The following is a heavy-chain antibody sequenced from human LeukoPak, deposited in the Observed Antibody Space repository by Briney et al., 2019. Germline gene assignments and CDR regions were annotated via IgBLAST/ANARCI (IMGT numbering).Heavy chain of an antibody. D-gene: IGHD4-11*01. CDR1: GFMFGNYG. V-gene: IGHV3-33*01. Sequence: GGSLRLSCAASGFMFGNYGMHWVRQAPGQGLEWVALIWYDGSKKYYADSVKGRFTVSRDNSENTLYPQMNSLRADDTAVYYCARGLQPPVLYGMDVWGQGTTVTVSS. CDR3: ARGLQPPVLYGMDV. J-gene: IGHJ6*02. CDR2: IWYDGSKK.